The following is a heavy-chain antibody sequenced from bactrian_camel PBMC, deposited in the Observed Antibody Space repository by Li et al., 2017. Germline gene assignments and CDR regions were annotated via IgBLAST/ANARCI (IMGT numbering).Heavy chain of an antibody. CDR3: ATLDGLGSYNY. V-gene: IGHV3S6*01. CDR2: INENGWKT. D-gene: IGHD5*01. CDR1: GFTFSSHG. Sequence: HVQLVESGGGLVQPGGSLRLSCAASGFTFSSHGMSWVRQAPGKGLEWVGEINENGWKTWYADSVKGRFTISGADAENTLYLQMNSLKPEDTAVYYCATLDGLGSYNYWGQGTQVSVS. J-gene: IGHJ4*01.